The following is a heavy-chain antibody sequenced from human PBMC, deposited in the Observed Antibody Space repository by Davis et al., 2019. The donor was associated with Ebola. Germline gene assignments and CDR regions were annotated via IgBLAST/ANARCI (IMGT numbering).Heavy chain of an antibody. CDR2: TWYDGSDK. V-gene: IGHV3-33*01. Sequence: PGGSLRPSCAASGFTFSSYGMHWVRQAPGKGPGWVAVTWYDGSDKYSTDSVKGRFTISRYNSKNTLYLQMNSLRAEDTAVYYCARDPETTVTIYDYYGMDVWDQGTTVTVSS. J-gene: IGHJ6*02. CDR3: ARDPETTVTIYDYYGMDV. D-gene: IGHD4-17*01. CDR1: GFTFSSYG.